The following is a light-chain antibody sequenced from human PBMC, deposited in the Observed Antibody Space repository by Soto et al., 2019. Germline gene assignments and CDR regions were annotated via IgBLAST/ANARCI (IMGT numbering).Light chain of an antibody. CDR3: AAWDDSLSGVV. J-gene: IGLJ2*01. CDR1: SSNIGSNY. Sequence: QSVLTQPPSASGTPGQRVTISCSGSSSNIGSNYVYWYQQLPGTAPKLLIYSNNQRPSGVPDRFSGSNSGTSASLAISVLRSEDEADYYCAAWDDSLSGVVFGGGTKLTVL. CDR2: SNN. V-gene: IGLV1-47*02.